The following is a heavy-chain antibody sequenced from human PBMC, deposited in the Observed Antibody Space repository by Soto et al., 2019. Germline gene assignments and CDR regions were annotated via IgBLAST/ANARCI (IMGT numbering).Heavy chain of an antibody. CDR3: ATGGNYYETSDLAY. D-gene: IGHD3-22*01. CDR2: IIPIFGSQ. Sequence: QVQLVQSVAEVKKPRSSVKVSCKASGDSLSSYAISWVRQAPGHGLEWMGRIIPIFGSQNYAQRVEGRVTLAAVESTSTANMELSSLRPDVMAVYYCATGGNYYETSDLAYWGQGPLVSVSS. CDR1: GDSLSSYA. J-gene: IGHJ4*02. V-gene: IGHV1-69*01.